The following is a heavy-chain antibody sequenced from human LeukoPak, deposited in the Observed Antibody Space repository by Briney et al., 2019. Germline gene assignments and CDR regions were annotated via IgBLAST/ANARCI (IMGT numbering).Heavy chain of an antibody. V-gene: IGHV3-23*01. J-gene: IGHJ4*02. CDR2: ISGSGGST. Sequence: GGSLRLSCAASGFTFSSYAMSWVRQAPGKGLEWVSAISGSGGSTYYADSVKGRFTISRDNSKNTLYLQMNSLRAEDTAVYYCAKGGAEEFYYGSGSYFQYWGQGTLVTVSS. CDR3: AKGGAEEFYYGSGSYFQY. D-gene: IGHD3-10*01. CDR1: GFTFSSYA.